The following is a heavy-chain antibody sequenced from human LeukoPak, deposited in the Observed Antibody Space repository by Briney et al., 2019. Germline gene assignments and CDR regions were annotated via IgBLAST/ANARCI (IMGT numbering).Heavy chain of an antibody. J-gene: IGHJ6*02. CDR2: IYYSGST. V-gene: IGHV4-30-4*01. CDR1: GGSISSGDYY. D-gene: IGHD6-13*01. CDR3: ARLSGRIAAAATNYYYYGMDV. Sequence: SQTLSLTCTVSGGSISSGDYYWSWIRQPPGKGLEWIGYIYYSGSTYYNPSLKSRVTISVDTSKNQFSLKLSSVTAADTAVYYCARLSGRIAAAATNYYYYGMDVWGQGTTVTVSS.